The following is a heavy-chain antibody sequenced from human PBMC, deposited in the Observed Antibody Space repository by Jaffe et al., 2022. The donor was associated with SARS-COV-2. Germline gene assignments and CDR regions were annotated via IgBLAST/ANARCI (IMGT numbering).Heavy chain of an antibody. Sequence: QVQLVQSGAEVKKPGASVKVSCKASGYTFTSYDINWVRQATGQGLEWMGWMNPNSGNTGYAQKFQGRVTMTRNTSISTAYMELSSLRSEDTAVYYCARGWGTYYDFWSGYSRGYFDYWGQGTLVTVSS. CDR2: MNPNSGNT. D-gene: IGHD3-3*01. CDR1: GYTFTSYD. V-gene: IGHV1-8*01. J-gene: IGHJ4*02. CDR3: ARGWGTYYDFWSGYSRGYFDY.